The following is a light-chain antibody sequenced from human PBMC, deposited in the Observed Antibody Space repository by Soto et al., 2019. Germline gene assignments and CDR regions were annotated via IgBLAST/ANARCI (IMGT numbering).Light chain of an antibody. J-gene: IGLJ1*01. CDR1: NANIGNNF. CDR3: VAWDDSLSGLV. CDR2: SND. V-gene: IGLV1-47*02. Sequence: QAVVTQPPSASGTPGQRVTISCSGRNANIGNNFVCWYQQLPGTAPKLLMYSNDQRPSGVPDRFSGSKSGTSASLAISGLRSEDEADCYCVAWDDSLSGLVFGTGTKVTVL.